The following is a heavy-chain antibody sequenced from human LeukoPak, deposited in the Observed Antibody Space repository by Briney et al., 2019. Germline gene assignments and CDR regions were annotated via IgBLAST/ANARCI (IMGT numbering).Heavy chain of an antibody. Sequence: PSETLSFTCTVSGGSISSYYWSWIRQPPGKGLEWIGYIYYSGSTNYNPSLKSRVTISVDTSKNQFSLKLSSVTAADTAVYYCARVRQQLTRSLYWYFDLWGRGTLVTVSS. D-gene: IGHD6-13*01. CDR2: IYYSGST. V-gene: IGHV4-59*01. CDR3: ARVRQQLTRSLYWYFDL. J-gene: IGHJ2*01. CDR1: GGSISSYY.